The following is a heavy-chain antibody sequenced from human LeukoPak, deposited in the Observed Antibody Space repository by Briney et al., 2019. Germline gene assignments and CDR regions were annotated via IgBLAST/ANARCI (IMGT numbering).Heavy chain of an antibody. D-gene: IGHD3-22*01. CDR2: ISSGSGYI. CDR1: GFAFSSYS. CDR3: ARERVVTVDY. J-gene: IGHJ4*02. V-gene: IGHV3-21*01. Sequence: GGSLRLSCAASGFAFSSYSIHWVRQAPGKGLEWVSSISSGSGYIYYADSVKGRFTISRDNARSSLYLQMNSLRAEDTAVYYCARERVVTVDYWGQGTLVTVSS.